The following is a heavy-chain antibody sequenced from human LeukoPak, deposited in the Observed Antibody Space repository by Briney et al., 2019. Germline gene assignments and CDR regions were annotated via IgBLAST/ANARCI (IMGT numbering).Heavy chain of an antibody. V-gene: IGHV1-46*01. CDR3: ARDSTAEYFDWLFNTEATPLPPYYFDY. Sequence: GASVKVSCKASGYTFTSYYMHWVRQAPGQGLEWMGIINPSGGSTSYAQKFQGRVTVTRDTSTSTVYMELSSLRSEDTAVYYCARDSTAEYFDWLFNTEATPLPPYYFDYWGQGTLVTVSS. CDR1: GYTFTSYY. D-gene: IGHD3-9*01. CDR2: INPSGGST. J-gene: IGHJ4*02.